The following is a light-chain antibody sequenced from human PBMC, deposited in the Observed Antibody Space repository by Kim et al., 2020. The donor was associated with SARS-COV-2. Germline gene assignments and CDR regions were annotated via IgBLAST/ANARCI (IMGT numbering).Light chain of an antibody. J-gene: IGLJ3*02. CDR3: SSHIGSSTWV. V-gene: IGLV2-14*04. CDR2: DVS. Sequence: GQSFTISCTGTSSDICNYNFVSWSQQHPGKAPKLLIYDVSKRPSGVSDRFSGSKSGNTASLTISGLQAEDEADYYCSSHIGSSTWVFGGGTQLTVL. CDR1: SSDICNYNF.